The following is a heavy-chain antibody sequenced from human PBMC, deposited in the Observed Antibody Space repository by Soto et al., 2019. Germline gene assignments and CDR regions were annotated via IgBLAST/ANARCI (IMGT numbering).Heavy chain of an antibody. CDR2: IDPSDSYT. V-gene: IGHV5-10-1*01. CDR1: GYSFTSYW. J-gene: IGHJ4*02. CDR3: ATEYSSSAPFDY. Sequence: PGESLKISCKGSGYSFTSYWISWVHQMPGKGLEWMGRIDPSDSYTNYSPSFQGHVTISADKSISTAYLQWSSLKASDTAMYYCATEYSSSAPFDYWGQGTLVTVSS. D-gene: IGHD6-6*01.